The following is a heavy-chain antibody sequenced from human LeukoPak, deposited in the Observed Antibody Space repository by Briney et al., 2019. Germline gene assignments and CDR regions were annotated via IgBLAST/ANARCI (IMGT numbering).Heavy chain of an antibody. CDR1: GGSISSYY. CDR3: ARETYYYDSSGYYPHFDY. Sequence: PSETLSLTCTVSGGSISSYYWSWIRQPPGKGLEWIGYIYYSGSTNYNPSLKSRVTISVDTSKNQFSLKLSSVTAADTAVYYCARETYYYDSSGYYPHFDYWGQGTLATVSS. J-gene: IGHJ4*02. D-gene: IGHD3-22*01. V-gene: IGHV4-59*01. CDR2: IYYSGST.